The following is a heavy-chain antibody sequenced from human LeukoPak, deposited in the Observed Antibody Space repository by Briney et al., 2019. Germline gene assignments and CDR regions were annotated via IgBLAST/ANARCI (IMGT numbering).Heavy chain of an antibody. CDR2: MNPNSGNT. CDR1: GYTFTSYD. D-gene: IGHD2-15*01. V-gene: IGHV1-8*01. Sequence: ASVKVSCKASGYTFTSYDINWVRQATGQGLEWMGWMNPNSGNTGYAQKFQGRVTMTRNTSISTAYMELSSLRSEDTAVYYCARGVVAATLWKSVPDRRYFQHWGQGTLVTVSS. CDR3: ARGVVAATLWKSVPDRRYFQH. J-gene: IGHJ1*01.